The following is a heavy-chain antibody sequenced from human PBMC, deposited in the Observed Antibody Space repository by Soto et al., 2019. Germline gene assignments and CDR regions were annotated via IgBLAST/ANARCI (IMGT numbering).Heavy chain of an antibody. CDR3: ARGVYDSWSGRPKGRDY. CDR1: GFTFSGSA. V-gene: IGHV3-73*02. J-gene: IGHJ4*02. D-gene: IGHD3-3*01. Sequence: VPLVESGGGLVQPGGSLKLSCAASGFTFSGSALHWVRQASGNGLEWVGRIRNKAHNYATAYAVSVKGTFTISRDDSRNTAYLQMNSLKTEDTAVYYGARGVYDSWSGRPKGRDYWGQGTVVTVSS. CDR2: IRNKAHNYAT.